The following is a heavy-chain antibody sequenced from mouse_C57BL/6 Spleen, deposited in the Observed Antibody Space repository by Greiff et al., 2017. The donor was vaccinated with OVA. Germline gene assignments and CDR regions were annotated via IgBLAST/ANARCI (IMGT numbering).Heavy chain of an antibody. CDR3: ARGGLRDPFAY. CDR1: GFNITDYY. D-gene: IGHD3-2*02. V-gene: IGHV14-2*01. J-gene: IGHJ3*01. Sequence: VQLQQSGAELVKPGASVKLSCTASGFNITDYYMHWVKQRTEQGLEWIGRIDPEDGETKYAPKFQGKATLTADTSSNTAYLQLSSLTSEDAAVYYCARGGLRDPFAYWGQGTLVTVSA. CDR2: IDPEDGET.